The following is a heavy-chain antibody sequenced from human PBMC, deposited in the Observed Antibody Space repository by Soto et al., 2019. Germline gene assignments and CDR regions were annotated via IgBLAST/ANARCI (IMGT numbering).Heavy chain of an antibody. J-gene: IGHJ5*02. CDR2: IYHSGST. D-gene: IGHD2-2*01. Sequence: SETLSLTCAVSGGSISSGGYSWSWIRQPPGKGLEWIGYIYHSGSTYYNPSLKSRVTISVDRSKNQFSLKLSSETAADTAVYYCAGRVGYCSSTSCHGFWFDPWGQGTLVTVSS. CDR1: GGSISSGGYS. V-gene: IGHV4-30-2*01. CDR3: AGRVGYCSSTSCHGFWFDP.